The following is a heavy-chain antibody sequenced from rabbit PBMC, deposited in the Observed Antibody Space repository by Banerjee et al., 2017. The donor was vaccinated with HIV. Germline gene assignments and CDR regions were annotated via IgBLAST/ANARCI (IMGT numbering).Heavy chain of an antibody. J-gene: IGHJ4*01. CDR1: GFSFSDKDV. V-gene: IGHV1S45*01. CDR3: ARDLVTVIGWNFNL. CDR2: INIVTGKT. Sequence: QEQLEESGGGLVQPEGSLTLTCTASGFSFSDKDVMCWVRQAPGKGLEWIACINIVTGKTVYASWAKGRFMMSTTSSTAVLLQMSSLAAAATATYCCARDLVTVIGWNFNLWGPGTLVTVS. D-gene: IGHD5-1*01.